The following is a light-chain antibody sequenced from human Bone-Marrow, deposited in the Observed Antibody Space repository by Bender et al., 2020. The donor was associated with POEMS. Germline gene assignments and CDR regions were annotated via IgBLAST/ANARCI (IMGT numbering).Light chain of an antibody. CDR3: SSYTSSSTPHVV. Sequence: QSALTQPASVSGSPGQSITISCTGTSSDVGTYNLVSWHQQYPGRAPKLMIYEVRKRPSGVSDRFSGSKSGNTASLTISGLQAEDEADYYCSSYTSSSTPHVVFGGGTKLTVL. V-gene: IGLV2-14*02. J-gene: IGLJ2*01. CDR2: EVR. CDR1: SSDVGTYNL.